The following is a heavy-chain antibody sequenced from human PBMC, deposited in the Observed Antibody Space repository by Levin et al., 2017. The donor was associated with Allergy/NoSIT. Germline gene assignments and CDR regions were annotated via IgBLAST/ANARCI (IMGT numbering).Heavy chain of an antibody. CDR3: ASGADSSGYSKPYNWFDP. CDR1: GGTFSSYA. CDR2: IIPIFGTA. Sequence: SVKVSCKASGGTFSSYAISWVRQAPGQGLEWMGGIIPIFGTANYAQKFQGRVTITADESTSTAYMELSSLRSEDTAVYYCASGADSSGYSKPYNWFDPWGQGTLVTVSS. V-gene: IGHV1-69*13. J-gene: IGHJ5*02. D-gene: IGHD3-22*01.